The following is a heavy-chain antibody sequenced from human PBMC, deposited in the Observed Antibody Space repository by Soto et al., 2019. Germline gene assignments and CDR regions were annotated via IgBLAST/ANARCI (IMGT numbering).Heavy chain of an antibody. CDR2: ISGSGGST. J-gene: IGHJ4*02. D-gene: IGHD4-17*01. CDR3: AKDPSNYGDYGAYFDY. V-gene: IGHV3-23*01. CDR1: GFTFSSYA. Sequence: GGSLRLSCAASGFTFSSYAMSWVRQAPGKGLEWVSAISGSGGSTYYADSVKGRFTISRDNSKNTLYLQMNSLRAEDTAVYYCAKDPSNYGDYGAYFDYWGQGTLVTVSS.